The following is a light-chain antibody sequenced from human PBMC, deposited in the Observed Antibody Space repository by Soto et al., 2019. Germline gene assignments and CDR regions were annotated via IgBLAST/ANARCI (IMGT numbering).Light chain of an antibody. J-gene: IGKJ2*01. CDR3: QQANGFPYT. CDR2: AIS. V-gene: IGKV1D-12*01. CDR1: QVINRW. Sequence: DIQMTQSPSSVSASVGDRVTITCRASQVINRWLAWYQQKPGRAPKLMIYAISTLHSGVPSRFSGSGSGTYFTLTISSLQPEDFATYYCQQANGFPYTFGQGTKLEIK.